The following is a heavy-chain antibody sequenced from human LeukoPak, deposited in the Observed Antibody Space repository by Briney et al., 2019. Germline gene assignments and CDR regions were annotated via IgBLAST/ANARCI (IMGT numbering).Heavy chain of an antibody. J-gene: IGHJ4*02. CDR2: IYSGGST. CDR3: ARYSVGAFDY. V-gene: IGHV3-53*01. Sequence: GGSLRLSCAASGFTFSSYWMHWVRQAPGKGLEWVSVIYSGGSTYYADSVKGRFTISRDNSKNTLYLQMNSLRAEDTAVYYCARYSVGAFDYWGQGTLVTVSS. D-gene: IGHD6-13*01. CDR1: GFTFSSYW.